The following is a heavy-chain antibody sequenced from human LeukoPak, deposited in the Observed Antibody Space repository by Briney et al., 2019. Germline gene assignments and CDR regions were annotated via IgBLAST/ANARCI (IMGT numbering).Heavy chain of an antibody. V-gene: IGHV3-30*19. CDR2: ISYDGNNK. D-gene: IGHD3-3*01. CDR3: ARDVGFWSGYSDY. J-gene: IGHJ4*02. CDR1: GFTFSSYG. Sequence: GGSLRLSCAASGFTFSSYGMHWVRQAPGKGLEWVAIISYDGNNKYYADSMEGRFTISRDNAKNTLYLQINSLRPEDTAVYYCARDVGFWSGYSDYWGQGTLVTVSS.